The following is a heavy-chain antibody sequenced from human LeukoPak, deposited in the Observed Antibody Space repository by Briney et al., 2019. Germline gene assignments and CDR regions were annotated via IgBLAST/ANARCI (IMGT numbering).Heavy chain of an antibody. V-gene: IGHV3-73*01. Sequence: PGGPLRLSCAASGFTFSGSAMHWVRQASGKGLEWVGRIRSKANSYATAYAASVKGRFTISRDDSKKTAYLQMNSLETEDTAVYYCTRGVEILTGYYDYWGQGTLVTVSS. CDR2: IRSKANSYAT. D-gene: IGHD3-9*01. J-gene: IGHJ4*02. CDR3: TRGVEILTGYYDY. CDR1: GFTFSGSA.